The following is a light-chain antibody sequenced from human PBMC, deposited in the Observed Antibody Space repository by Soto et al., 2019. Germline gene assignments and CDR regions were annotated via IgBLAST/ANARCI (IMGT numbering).Light chain of an antibody. CDR2: KAS. V-gene: IGKV1-5*03. Sequence: DIQMTQSRSTLSASVGDRVTITCRASQSISSWLAWYQQKPGKAPKLLIYKASTLKSGVPSRFSGSGSGTEFTLTISSLQPDDFATDYCQHYNSYSEAFGQGTKVDIK. CDR1: QSISSW. J-gene: IGKJ1*01. CDR3: QHYNSYSEA.